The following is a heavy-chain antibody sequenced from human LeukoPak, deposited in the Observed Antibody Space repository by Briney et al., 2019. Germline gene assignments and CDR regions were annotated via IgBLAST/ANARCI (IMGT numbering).Heavy chain of an antibody. CDR1: GYTFTSHD. V-gene: IGHV1-8*03. CDR2: MNPNSGNT. CDR3: ARRLGLRWDLQAFDI. Sequence: ASVKVSCKASGYTFTSHDINWVRQATGQGLEWMGWMNPNSGNTGYAQKFQGRVTITRNNSISTVYMELSGLRSEDTAVYYCARRLGLRWDLQAFDIWGQGTMVTVSS. J-gene: IGHJ3*02. D-gene: IGHD4-23*01.